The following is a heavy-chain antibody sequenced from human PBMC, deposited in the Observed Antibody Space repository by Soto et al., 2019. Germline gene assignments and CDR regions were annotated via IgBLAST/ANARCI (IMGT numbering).Heavy chain of an antibody. Sequence: SETLSLTCSVSGDSISNSRFYWAWIRQPPGEGLEWVGSIYHTGNAYYNPSLKSRVTISVDTSKNQFSLKLTSVTAADAALYYCARDFFDSSDYTTNWFDPWGQGTLVTVSS. CDR2: IYHTGNA. V-gene: IGHV4-39*01. CDR1: GDSISNSRFY. J-gene: IGHJ5*02. CDR3: ARDFFDSSDYTTNWFDP. D-gene: IGHD3-22*01.